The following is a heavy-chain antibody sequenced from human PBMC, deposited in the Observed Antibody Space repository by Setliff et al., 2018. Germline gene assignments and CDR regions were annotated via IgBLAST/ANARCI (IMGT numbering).Heavy chain of an antibody. CDR2: IWKSVST. CDR3: ARKMRMSGRGHWYFDV. CDR1: GGSIRSGDHY. V-gene: IGHV4-31*03. J-gene: IGHJ2*01. Sequence: SSETLSLTCTVSGGSIRSGDHYWNWIRQHPGKGLEWLGYIWKSVSTFYNPSLTSRITMSVDTSRNLFSMELASVTAADTAIYYCARKMRMSGRGHWYFDVWGRGTLVTVSS.